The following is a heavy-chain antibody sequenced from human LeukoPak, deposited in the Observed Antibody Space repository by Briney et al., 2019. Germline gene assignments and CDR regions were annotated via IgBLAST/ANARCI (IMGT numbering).Heavy chain of an antibody. J-gene: IGHJ4*02. CDR2: MNPNSGNT. CDR3: AREPKTGYYNVLPFDY. Sequence: ASVKVSCKASGYTFTSYDINWVRQATGQGLEWMGWMNPNSGNTGYAQKFQGRVTMTRNTSISTAYMELSSLRSEDTAVYYCAREPKTGYYNVLPFDYWGQGTLVTVSS. CDR1: GYTFTSYD. V-gene: IGHV1-8*01. D-gene: IGHD3-9*01.